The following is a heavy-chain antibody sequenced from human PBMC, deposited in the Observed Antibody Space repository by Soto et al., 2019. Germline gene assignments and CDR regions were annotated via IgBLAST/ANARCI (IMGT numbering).Heavy chain of an antibody. D-gene: IGHD2-21*02. CDR1: GDSINRGGYY. V-gene: IGHV4-31*03. J-gene: IGHJ4*02. Sequence: QVQLQESGPGLVKASQTLSVTCTVSGDSINRGGYYWIWIRQFPGKGLEWIGSVYYTGTTSYNPSLXXXAXFSVDTSMKHFSLKLSSVTAADTAVYYCARGGVVVTALRFDYWGQGTLVTVSS. CDR3: ARGGVVVTALRFDY. CDR2: VYYTGTT.